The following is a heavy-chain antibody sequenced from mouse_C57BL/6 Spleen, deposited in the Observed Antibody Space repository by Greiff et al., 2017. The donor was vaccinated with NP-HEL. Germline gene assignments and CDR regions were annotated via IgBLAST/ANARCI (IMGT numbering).Heavy chain of an antibody. J-gene: IGHJ2*01. Sequence: VQLQQPGAELVKPGASVKLSCKASGFTFTSYWMHWVKQRPGQGLEWIGMIHPNSGSTNYNEKFKSKATLTVDKSSSTAYMQLSSLTSEDSAVYYCARRDYGSSYLDYWGQGTTLTVSS. V-gene: IGHV1-64*01. CDR3: ARRDYGSSYLDY. D-gene: IGHD1-1*01. CDR2: IHPNSGST. CDR1: GFTFTSYW.